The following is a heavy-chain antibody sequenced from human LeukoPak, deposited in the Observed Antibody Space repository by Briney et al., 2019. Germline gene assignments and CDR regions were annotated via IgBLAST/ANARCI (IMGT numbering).Heavy chain of an antibody. CDR3: ARDNSAGGYDAPGYFDY. D-gene: IGHD5-12*01. Sequence: ASVKVSCKASGYTFTSYGISWVRQAPGQGLEWMGWISAYNGNTNYAQKLQGRVTMTTDTSTSTAYMELRSLRSDDTAVYYCARDNSAGGYDAPGYFDYWGQGTLVTVPS. CDR1: GYTFTSYG. CDR2: ISAYNGNT. J-gene: IGHJ4*02. V-gene: IGHV1-18*04.